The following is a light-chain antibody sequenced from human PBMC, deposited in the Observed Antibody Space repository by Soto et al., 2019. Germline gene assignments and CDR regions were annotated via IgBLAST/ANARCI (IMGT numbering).Light chain of an antibody. CDR2: DAS. V-gene: IGKV3-11*01. Sequence: EIVLTQSPATLSLSPGERATFSCRASQSLSSDLVWYQQKPGQAPRLLIYDASNRATGIPARFSGSGSGTDFTLTISRLEPEDFAVYYCQQRSNWPPLTFGGGTKVEIK. CDR3: QQRSNWPPLT. J-gene: IGKJ4*02. CDR1: QSLSSD.